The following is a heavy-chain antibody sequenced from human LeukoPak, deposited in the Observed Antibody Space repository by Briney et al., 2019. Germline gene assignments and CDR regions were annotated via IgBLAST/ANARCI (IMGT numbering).Heavy chain of an antibody. Sequence: SETLSLTCTVSGGSISSYYWSWIRQPAGKGLEWIGRIYTSGSTNYNPSLKSRVTISVDKSKNQFSLKLSSVTAADTAVYYCASEMYSSSWYGYFQHWGQGTLVTVSS. J-gene: IGHJ1*01. CDR1: GGSISSYY. D-gene: IGHD6-13*01. CDR2: IYTSGST. V-gene: IGHV4-4*07. CDR3: ASEMYSSSWYGYFQH.